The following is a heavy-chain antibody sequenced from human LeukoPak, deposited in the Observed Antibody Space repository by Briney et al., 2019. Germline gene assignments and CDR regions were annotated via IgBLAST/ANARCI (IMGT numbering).Heavy chain of an antibody. CDR1: GGSISSSSYY. Sequence: PSETLSLTCTVSGGSISSSSYYWGWIRQPPGKGLEWIGSIYYSGSTYYNPSLKSRVTISVDTSKNQFSLKLSSVTAADTAVYYCARDSRSSSFHYYYGMDVWGQGTTVTVSS. D-gene: IGHD6-13*01. CDR2: IYYSGST. J-gene: IGHJ6*02. CDR3: ARDSRSSSFHYYYGMDV. V-gene: IGHV4-39*07.